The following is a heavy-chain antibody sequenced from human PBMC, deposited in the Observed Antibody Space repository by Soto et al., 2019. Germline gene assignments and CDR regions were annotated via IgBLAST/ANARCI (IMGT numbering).Heavy chain of an antibody. J-gene: IGHJ3*02. CDR1: GGSINSGDYY. V-gene: IGHV4-30-4*02. CDR3: ATVPTYYYDRSGYANAFDM. CDR2: IYYSGST. Sequence: PSDTLSLTCTVSGGSINSGDYYWSWIRQPPGKGLEWIGYIYYSGSTYHNPSLKSRINISVDTSKNQFSLKLSSVTAADTAVYYCATVPTYYYDRSGYANAFDMWGQGTMVTVS. D-gene: IGHD3-22*01.